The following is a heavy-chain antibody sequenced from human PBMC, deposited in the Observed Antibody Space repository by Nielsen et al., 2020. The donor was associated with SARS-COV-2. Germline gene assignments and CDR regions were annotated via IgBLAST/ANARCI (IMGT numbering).Heavy chain of an antibody. CDR2: IKSKTDGGTT. D-gene: IGHD4-11*01. V-gene: IGHV3-15*01. Sequence: GESLKISCAASGFTFSNAWMSWVRQAPGKGLEWVGRIKSKTDGGTTDYAAPVKGRFTISRDDSKNTLYLQMNSLKTEDTAVYYCTTRLTVGFEVGDYWGQGTLVTVSS. J-gene: IGHJ4*02. CDR1: GFTFSNAW. CDR3: TTRLTVGFEVGDY.